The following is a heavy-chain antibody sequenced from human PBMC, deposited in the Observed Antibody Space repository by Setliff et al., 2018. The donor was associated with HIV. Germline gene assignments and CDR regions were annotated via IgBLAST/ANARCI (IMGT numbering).Heavy chain of an antibody. CDR3: ARGDRRFGEHYFDY. D-gene: IGHD3-10*01. CDR1: GYTFNNYG. CDR2: INTHSGYT. Sequence: ASVKVSCKASGYTFNNYGISWVRQAPGQGLEWMGWINTHSGYTNYAQNVQSRVTMTMDTTTSTAYKELRRLKSDETAVSNCARGDRRFGEHYFDYWGQGTLVTVSS. J-gene: IGHJ4*02. V-gene: IGHV1-18*01.